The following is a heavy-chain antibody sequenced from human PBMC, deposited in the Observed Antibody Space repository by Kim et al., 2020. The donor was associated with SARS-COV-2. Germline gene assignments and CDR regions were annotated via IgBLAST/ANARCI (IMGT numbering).Heavy chain of an antibody. CDR2: ISGSGGST. CDR1: GFTFSSQA. Sequence: GGSLRHSCAASGFTFSSQAMSWVRQLPGKGLGWVSAISGSGGSTYYADSVKGRFTISRDNSENTLYLQMNSLRADDTAVYYCAKELGLWKNFDYWGQGTLVTVSS. D-gene: IGHD1-7*01. V-gene: IGHV3-23*01. J-gene: IGHJ4*02. CDR3: AKELGLWKNFDY.